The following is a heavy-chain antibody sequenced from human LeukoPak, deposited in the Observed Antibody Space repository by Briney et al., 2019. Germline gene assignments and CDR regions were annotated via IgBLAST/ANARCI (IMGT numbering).Heavy chain of an antibody. J-gene: IGHJ4*02. V-gene: IGHV3-49*03. CDR2: IRSKAYGGTT. D-gene: IGHD3-22*01. CDR3: TRVTYYDSSGEYYSDH. Sequence: PGRSLRLSRTASGFNFGDYAMSWFRQAPGKGLEGVGFIRSKAYGGTTDYAASVKGRFTISRDDSKSIAYLQMNSLKTEDTALYYCTRVTYYDSSGEYYSDHWGQGTLVTVSS. CDR1: GFNFGDYA.